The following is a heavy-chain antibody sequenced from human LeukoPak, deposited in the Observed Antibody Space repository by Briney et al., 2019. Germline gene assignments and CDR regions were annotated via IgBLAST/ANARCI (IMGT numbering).Heavy chain of an antibody. J-gene: IGHJ4*02. CDR3: AIQRWLQSGAINFFEY. CDR1: AFTFSNYL. CDR2: ISGNGVDT. V-gene: IGHV3-23*01. D-gene: IGHD5-24*01. Sequence: GGSLRLSCAASAFTFSNYLISWVRQAPGKGLEWASAISGNGVDTYYANSVKGRFTISRDNSKNTLYLQMHSLRPDDTAVYYCAIQRWLQSGAINFFEYWGLGTLVTVSS.